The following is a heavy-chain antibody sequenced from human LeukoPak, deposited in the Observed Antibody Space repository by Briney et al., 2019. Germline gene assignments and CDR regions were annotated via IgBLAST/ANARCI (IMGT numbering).Heavy chain of an antibody. CDR2: INPNDGDT. D-gene: IGHD2-2*01. CDR1: GYTFTDYY. J-gene: IGHJ4*02. V-gene: IGHV1-2*02. CDR3: ARANFLYCSSTTCLFDY. Sequence: ASVKVSCKASGYTFTDYYMHWVRQAPGQGFEWMGWINPNDGDTNYAQKFQGRVTMTRDTSISTAHMEVSRLRSDDTAVYYCARANFLYCSSTTCLFDYWGQGTLVTVTS.